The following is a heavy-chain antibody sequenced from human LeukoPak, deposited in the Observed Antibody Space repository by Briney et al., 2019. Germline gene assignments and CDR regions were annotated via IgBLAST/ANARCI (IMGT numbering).Heavy chain of an antibody. CDR2: ISSSSSYI. CDR1: GFTFSSYS. J-gene: IGHJ4*02. V-gene: IGHV3-21*01. D-gene: IGHD4-17*01. CDR3: VRGSDYGRN. Sequence: PGXXXXLSCAASGFTFSSYSMNWVRQAPGKGLEWVSSISSSSSYIYYADSVKGRFTISRDNGKNTLYLQMNSLKTEDTAVYYCVRGSDYGRNWGQGTLVTVSS.